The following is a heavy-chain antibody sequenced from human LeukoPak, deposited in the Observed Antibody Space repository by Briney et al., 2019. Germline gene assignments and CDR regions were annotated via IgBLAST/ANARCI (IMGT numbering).Heavy chain of an antibody. J-gene: IGHJ4*02. D-gene: IGHD3-22*01. CDR1: GDSINSLDL. Sequence: SGTLSLTCTVSGDSINSLDLWSWVRQPPGKGLEWIGEMYLSGTTHSNPSVKSRVTISIDKSKNQFFLNLSSATAADTAVYYCAGLVGRYSSGLYYYYFDYWGQGTLVTVSS. V-gene: IGHV4-4*02. CDR3: AGLVGRYSSGLYYYYFDY. CDR2: MYLSGTT.